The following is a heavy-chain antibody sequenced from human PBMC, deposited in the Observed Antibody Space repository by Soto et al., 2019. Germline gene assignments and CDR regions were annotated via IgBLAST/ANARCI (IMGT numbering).Heavy chain of an antibody. CDR3: ARRRALGYSYGTYCYYYGMDV. D-gene: IGHD5-18*01. CDR1: GFSLSTSGMC. Sequence: VSGPTLVNPTQTLTLTCTFSGFSLSTSGMCVSWIRQPPGKALEWLALIDWDDDKYYSTSLKTRLTISKDTSKNQVVLTMTNMDPVDTATYYCARRRALGYSYGTYCYYYGMDVWGQGTTVTVSS. CDR2: IDWDDDK. V-gene: IGHV2-70*01. J-gene: IGHJ6*02.